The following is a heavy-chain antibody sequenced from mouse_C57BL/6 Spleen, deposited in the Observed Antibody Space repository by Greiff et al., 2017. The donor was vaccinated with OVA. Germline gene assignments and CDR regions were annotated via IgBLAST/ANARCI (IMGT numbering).Heavy chain of an antibody. V-gene: IGHV1-80*01. D-gene: IGHD2-1*01. CDR3: ARRGDGNYVWYFDV. CDR1: GYAFSSYW. CDR2: IYPGDGDT. J-gene: IGHJ1*03. Sequence: VQLQQSGAELVKPGASVKISCKASGYAFSSYWMNWVKQRPGKGLEWIGQIYPGDGDTNYNGKFKGKATLTADKSSSTAYMQLSSLTSEDSAVYFCARRGDGNYVWYFDVWGTGTTVTVSS.